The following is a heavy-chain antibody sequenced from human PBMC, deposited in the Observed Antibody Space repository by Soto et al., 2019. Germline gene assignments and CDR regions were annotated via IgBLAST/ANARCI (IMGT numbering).Heavy chain of an antibody. Sequence: PGGSLRLSCAASGFTFSSYAMSWVRQAPGKGLEWVGRIKSKTDGGTTDYAAPVKGRFTISRDDSKNTLYLQMNSLKTEDTAVYYCTTAPPRWYSSNPGWGQGTLVTVSS. D-gene: IGHD6-13*01. V-gene: IGHV3-15*01. J-gene: IGHJ4*02. CDR3: TTAPPRWYSSNPG. CDR1: GFTFSSYA. CDR2: IKSKTDGGTT.